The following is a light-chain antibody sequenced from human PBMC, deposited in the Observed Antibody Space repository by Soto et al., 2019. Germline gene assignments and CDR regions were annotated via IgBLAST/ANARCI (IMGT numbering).Light chain of an antibody. CDR1: SSDVGDYSS. J-gene: IGLJ2*01. Sequence: QSALTQPASVSGSPGQSITVSCTRTSSDVGDYSSVSWYQQHPGKAPKLIISDVTNRPSGVSNRFSGSKSGNTASLTISGLQAEDDADYYCSAYTSTITVAFGGGTKLTVL. CDR2: DVT. CDR3: SAYTSTITVA. V-gene: IGLV2-14*01.